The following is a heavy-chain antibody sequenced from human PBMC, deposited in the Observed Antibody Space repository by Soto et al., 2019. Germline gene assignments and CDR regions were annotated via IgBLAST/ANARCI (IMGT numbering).Heavy chain of an antibody. CDR1: GFSFSTSGMC. V-gene: IGHV2-70*01. D-gene: IGHD3-22*01. CDR3: ARNFYDTGNHYARIDY. CDR2: IDRDDDK. Sequence: SGPTLVNPTQTLTLTCTFSGFSFSTSGMCVSWIRQPPGKALEWLALIDRDDDKFYVTSLKTRLTISRDTSKNQVVLTMTNMDPLDTATYYCARNFYDTGNHYARIDYWGPGTLVTVSS. J-gene: IGHJ4*02.